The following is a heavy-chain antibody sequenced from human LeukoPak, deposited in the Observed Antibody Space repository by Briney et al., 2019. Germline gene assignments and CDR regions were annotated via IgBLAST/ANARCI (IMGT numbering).Heavy chain of an antibody. CDR3: ASLRDFFASGSYYKGGYFDH. J-gene: IGHJ4*02. D-gene: IGHD3-10*01. CDR1: GFPFSDHH. V-gene: IGHV3-11*01. Sequence: GGPLTLSCVASGFPFSDHHMVWPRHAPGKALEWLSYITGRGNSINYADSVKGRFTISRDNAEDSRYLQMNNLRAHDTAVYYCASLRDFFASGSYYKGGYFDHWGQATLVTVSS. CDR2: ITGRGNSI.